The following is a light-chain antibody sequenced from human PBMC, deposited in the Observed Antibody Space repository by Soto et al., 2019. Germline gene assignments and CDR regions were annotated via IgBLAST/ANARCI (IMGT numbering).Light chain of an antibody. V-gene: IGKV1-5*01. CDR2: DAS. CDR3: QQYNSYWT. J-gene: IGKJ1*01. Sequence: DIQMTRSPSTLSASVGDRVTITCRASQSISSWLAWYQQKPGKAPKLLIYDASSLESGVPSRFSGSGSETEFTLTISSLQPDDFATYYCQQYNSYWTFGQGTKVEIK. CDR1: QSISSW.